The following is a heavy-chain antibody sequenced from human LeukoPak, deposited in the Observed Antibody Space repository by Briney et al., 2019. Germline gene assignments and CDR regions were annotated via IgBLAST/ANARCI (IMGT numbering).Heavy chain of an antibody. CDR3: ARDLVNYYDSSGYYPRGDRRYFDL. D-gene: IGHD3-22*01. J-gene: IGHJ2*01. CDR1: GYTSTYYY. CDR2: INPSGGST. V-gene: IGHV1-46*01. Sequence: GASVKVSCKASGYTSTYYYMHWVRQAPGQGLEWMGIINPSGGSTSYAQRFQGRVTMTRDMSTSTVYMELSSLRSEDTAVYYCARDLVNYYDSSGYYPRGDRRYFDLWGRGTLVTVSS.